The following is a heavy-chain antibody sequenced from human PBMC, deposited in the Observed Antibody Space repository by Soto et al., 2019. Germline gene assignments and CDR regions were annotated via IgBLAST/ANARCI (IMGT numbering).Heavy chain of an antibody. CDR2: INPGSGGT. CDR1: GYTFTDYY. V-gene: IGHV1-2*02. Sequence: QLQLVQSGAEVKKPGASVKVSCKASGYTFTDYYMHWVRQAPGQGLEWMGWINPGSGGTNFAQKFQGRVTLSRDTSISTAYMAVSSRTSDGRAVYYGASGVGSSWFDAWGQGTLVTVSS. J-gene: IGHJ5*02. D-gene: IGHD3-10*01. CDR3: ASGVGSSWFDA.